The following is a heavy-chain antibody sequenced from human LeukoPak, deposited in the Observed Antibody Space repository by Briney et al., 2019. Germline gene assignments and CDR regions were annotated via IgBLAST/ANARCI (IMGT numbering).Heavy chain of an antibody. D-gene: IGHD6-19*01. Sequence: GGSLRLSRAPSRFTLSSHWMSCVRQAPRTALEWAANINHNGTEKYYVDSVNRRFTISRDKAHNSLYLQMTSMRAEDTAVYYCARDGVIAVGGGAYYYYMDVWGKGTTVTVSS. V-gene: IGHV3-7*01. J-gene: IGHJ6*03. CDR1: RFTLSSHW. CDR2: INHNGTEK. CDR3: ARDGVIAVGGGAYYYYMDV.